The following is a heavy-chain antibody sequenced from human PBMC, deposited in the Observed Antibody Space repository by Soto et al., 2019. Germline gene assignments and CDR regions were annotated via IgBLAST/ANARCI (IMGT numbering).Heavy chain of an antibody. CDR3: TGDRLVRGLITPFDY. CDR2: SWGDGINK. J-gene: IGHJ4*02. V-gene: IGHV3-33*01. D-gene: IGHD3-10*01. CDR1: GFTFSNYD. Sequence: GGSLRLSCEASGFTFSNYDMHWVRQAPGKGLEWVAVSWGDGINKDYSDSVKGRFTISRDNSKTSLYLQMNSLRTEDTAVYYCTGDRLVRGLITPFDYWGQGTQVTVSS.